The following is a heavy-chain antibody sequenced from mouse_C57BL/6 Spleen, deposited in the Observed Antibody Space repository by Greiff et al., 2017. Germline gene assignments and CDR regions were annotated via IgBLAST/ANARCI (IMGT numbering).Heavy chain of an antibody. CDR1: GFTFSDYG. Sequence: EVMLVESGGGLVKPGGSLKLSCAASGFTFSDYGMHWVRQAPEKGLEWVAYISSGSSTIYYADTVKGRFTISRDNAKNTLFLQMTSLRSEDTAMYYCARSTTVVATHFDYWGQGTTLTVSS. V-gene: IGHV5-17*01. CDR2: ISSGSSTI. D-gene: IGHD1-1*01. J-gene: IGHJ2*01. CDR3: ARSTTVVATHFDY.